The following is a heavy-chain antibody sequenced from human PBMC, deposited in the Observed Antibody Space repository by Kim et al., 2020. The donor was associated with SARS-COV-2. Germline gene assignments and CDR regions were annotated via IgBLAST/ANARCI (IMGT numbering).Heavy chain of an antibody. D-gene: IGHD2-2*03. J-gene: IGHJ4*02. Sequence: GGSLRLSCTTSGFTFTGYAMSWVRQAPGKGLGWVSSIDGSDGTTYYVDSVKGRFTISRDNSKNTLYLQMNSLRADDTAVYYCMKGGWGWIWDHWGQGTRVTVSS. CDR1: GFTFTGYA. V-gene: IGHV3-23*01. CDR2: IDGSDGTT. CDR3: MKGGWGWIWDH.